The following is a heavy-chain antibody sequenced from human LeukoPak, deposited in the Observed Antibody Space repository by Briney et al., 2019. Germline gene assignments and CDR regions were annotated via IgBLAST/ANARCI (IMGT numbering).Heavy chain of an antibody. J-gene: IGHJ4*02. V-gene: IGHV3-30*02. D-gene: IGHD6-13*01. Sequence: GGSLRLSCAASGFMFSSSDMHWVRQAPGKGLEWVAFIRYDGSNKYYADSVKGRFTISRDNSKNTVSLQMNSLRAEDTAVYYCAKRGYSSSWNFDSWGQGTLVTVSS. CDR3: AKRGYSSSWNFDS. CDR2: IRYDGSNK. CDR1: GFMFSSSD.